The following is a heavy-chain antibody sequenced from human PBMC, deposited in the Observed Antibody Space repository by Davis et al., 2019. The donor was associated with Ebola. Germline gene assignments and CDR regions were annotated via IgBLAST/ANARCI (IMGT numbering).Heavy chain of an antibody. Sequence: ASVKVSCKASGYTFTSYGISWVRQAPGQGLEWMGWISAYNGNTNYAQKLQGRVTMTTDTSTSTAYMELRSLRSDDTAVYYCARDRYWYGDYDYYYGMDVWGQGATVTVSS. CDR1: GYTFTSYG. CDR2: ISAYNGNT. D-gene: IGHD4-17*01. V-gene: IGHV1-18*01. J-gene: IGHJ6*02. CDR3: ARDRYWYGDYDYYYGMDV.